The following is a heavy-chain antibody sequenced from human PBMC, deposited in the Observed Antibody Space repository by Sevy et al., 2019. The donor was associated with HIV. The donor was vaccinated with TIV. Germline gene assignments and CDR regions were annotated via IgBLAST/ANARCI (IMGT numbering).Heavy chain of an antibody. D-gene: IGHD6-13*01. CDR3: AKGVDPAAAGTFDY. CDR1: GFTFSSYA. CDR2: ISGSGGST. V-gene: IGHV3-23*01. J-gene: IGHJ4*02. Sequence: GGSLRLSCAASGFTFSSYAMSWVRQAPGKVLEWVSAISGSGGSTYYADSVKGRFTISRDNSKNTLYLQMTSLRAEDTAVYYCAKGVDPAAAGTFDYWGQGTLVTVSS.